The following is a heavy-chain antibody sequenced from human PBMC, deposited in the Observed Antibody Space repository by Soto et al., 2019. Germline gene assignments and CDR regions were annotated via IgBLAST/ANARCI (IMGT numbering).Heavy chain of an antibody. V-gene: IGHV4-4*02. Sequence: SETLSLTCAVSGGSISSSNWWSWVRXPPGKGLEWIGEINHSGNANYNPSLKSRVTISVDTSKNQISLKLSSVPAADTAVYYCARGRQFGGGYRSYYYYGMDVWGQGTTVTVSS. J-gene: IGHJ6*02. CDR1: GGSISSSNW. CDR3: ARGRQFGGGYRSYYYYGMDV. CDR2: INHSGNA. D-gene: IGHD1-26*01.